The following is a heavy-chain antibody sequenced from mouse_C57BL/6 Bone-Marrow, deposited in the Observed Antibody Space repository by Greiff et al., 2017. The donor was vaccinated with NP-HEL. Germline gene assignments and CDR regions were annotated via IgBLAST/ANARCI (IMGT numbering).Heavy chain of an antibody. CDR2: IYPGSGST. V-gene: IGHV1-55*01. CDR3: ASFGYSRGNWFAY. J-gene: IGHJ3*01. D-gene: IGHD2-3*01. CDR1: GYTFTSYW. Sequence: QVQLQQPGAELVKPGASVKMSCKASGYTFTSYWITWVKQRPGQGLEWIGDIYPGSGSTNYNEKFKSKATLTVDTSSSTAYMQLSSLTSEDSAVYYCASFGYSRGNWFAYWGQGTLVTVSA.